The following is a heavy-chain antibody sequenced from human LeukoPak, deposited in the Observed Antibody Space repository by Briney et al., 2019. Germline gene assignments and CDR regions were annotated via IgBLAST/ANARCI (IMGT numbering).Heavy chain of an antibody. CDR3: AKDPSVYYGDYIIR. D-gene: IGHD4-17*01. CDR1: GFTFSTFA. J-gene: IGHJ4*02. V-gene: IGHV3-23*01. Sequence: GGSLRLSCAASGFTFSTFAMIWVRQPPGKGLEWVSSIFPSGGEIHYADSVRGRFTISRDNSKSTLSLQMNSLRAEDTAVYYCAKDPSVYYGDYIIRWGQGTLVIVSS. CDR2: IFPSGGEI.